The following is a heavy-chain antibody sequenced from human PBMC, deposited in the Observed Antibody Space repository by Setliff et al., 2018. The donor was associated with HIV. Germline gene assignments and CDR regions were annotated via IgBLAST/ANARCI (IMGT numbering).Heavy chain of an antibody. J-gene: IGHJ5*02. V-gene: IGHV4-59*12. Sequence: SETLSLTCTVSGDSISTDYWTWIRQPPGKGLEWIGYIYNSASTSYNPSLKSRVTISVDTSKNQFSLKLSSVTAADTAVYYCARGNSRLLWFGELLYWFDPWGQGTLVTVSS. CDR3: ARGNSRLLWFGELLYWFDP. D-gene: IGHD3-10*01. CDR2: IYNSAST. CDR1: GDSISTDY.